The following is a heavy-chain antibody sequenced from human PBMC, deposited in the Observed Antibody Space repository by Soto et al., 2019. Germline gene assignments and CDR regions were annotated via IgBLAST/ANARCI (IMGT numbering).Heavy chain of an antibody. CDR3: ARANNYCTNGVCYRYYGMDV. V-gene: IGHV4-30-2*01. Sequence: QLQLQESGSGLVKPSQTLSLTCAVSGGSISSGGYSWSWIRQPPGKGLEWIGYIYHSGSTYYNPSLRSRVTISVDRSKNQFSLKLSSVTAADTAVYYCARANNYCTNGVCYRYYGMDVWGQGTTVTVSS. J-gene: IGHJ6*02. CDR2: IYHSGST. D-gene: IGHD2-8*01. CDR1: GGSISSGGYS.